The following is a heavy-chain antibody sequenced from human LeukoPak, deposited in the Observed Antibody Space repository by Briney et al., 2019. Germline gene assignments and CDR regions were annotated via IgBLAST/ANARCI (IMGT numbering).Heavy chain of an antibody. V-gene: IGHV4-34*01. CDR3: ARGGQPDY. Sequence: SETLSLTCAVYGGSFSGYYWSWIRQPPGKGLEWIGEINHSGSTNYNPSLKSRVTISVDTSKNQFSLKLSSVTAADTAVYYCARGGQPDYWGQGTLVTASS. D-gene: IGHD1-1*01. CDR2: INHSGST. J-gene: IGHJ4*02. CDR1: GGSFSGYY.